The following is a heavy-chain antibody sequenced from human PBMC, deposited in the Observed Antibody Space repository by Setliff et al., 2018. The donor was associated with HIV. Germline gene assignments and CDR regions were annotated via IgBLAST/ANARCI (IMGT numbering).Heavy chain of an antibody. CDR2: ISSSGGYI. V-gene: IGHV3-21*01. D-gene: IGHD3-10*01. CDR3: ASSGSGSYINWFGP. J-gene: IGHJ5*02. CDR1: GFSFNTYS. Sequence: PGGSLRLSCAVSGFSFNTYSMNWVRQAPGKGLEWVSSISSSGGYIFYADSVKGRFTISRDNSKNTLYLQMTSLRAEDTAVYYCASSGSGSYINWFGPWGQGTLVTVSS.